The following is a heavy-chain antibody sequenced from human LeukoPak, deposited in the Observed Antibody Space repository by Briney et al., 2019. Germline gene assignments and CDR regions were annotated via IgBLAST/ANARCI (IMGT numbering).Heavy chain of an antibody. D-gene: IGHD6-19*01. CDR2: IYSGGTT. CDR1: GFTVSSNY. V-gene: IGHV3-66*01. CDR3: ARRIPHSGAWHPSVFDI. J-gene: IGHJ3*02. Sequence: PGGSLRLSCAASGFTVSSNYMNCVRQAPGKGLEGVSIIYSGGTTYYADSVKGRFTISRDNSKNTLYLQMASLRAADSAVYYCARRIPHSGAWHPSVFDIWGQGTLVTVSS.